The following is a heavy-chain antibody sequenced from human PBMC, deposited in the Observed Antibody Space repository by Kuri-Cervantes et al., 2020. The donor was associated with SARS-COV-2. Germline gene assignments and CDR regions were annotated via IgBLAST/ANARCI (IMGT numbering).Heavy chain of an antibody. Sequence: ASVKVSCKASRYTSFGVTWVRQAPGQGLEWMGWIGAYNGNTNYAQKLQGRVTMTTDTSTSTAYMELRNLTSVDTAVYYCARVHGGAYPEYFQRWGQGTVVTVSS. J-gene: IGHJ1*01. D-gene: IGHD4-23*01. CDR2: IGAYNGNT. CDR1: RYTSFG. V-gene: IGHV1-18*01. CDR3: ARVHGGAYPEYFQR.